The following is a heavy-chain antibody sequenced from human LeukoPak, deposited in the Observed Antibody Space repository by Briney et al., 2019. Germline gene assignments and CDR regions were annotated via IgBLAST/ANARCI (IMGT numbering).Heavy chain of an antibody. V-gene: IGHV1-69*05. D-gene: IGHD2-15*01. J-gene: IGHJ5*02. CDR1: GGTFSSYA. CDR2: IIPIFGTA. Sequence: PSVKVSCKASGGTFSSYAISWVRQAPGQGLEWMGGIIPIFGTANYAQKFQGRVTITTDESTSTAYMELSSLRSEDTAVYYCARGFVDCSGGSCYSGWFDPWGQGTLVTVSS. CDR3: ARGFVDCSGGSCYSGWFDP.